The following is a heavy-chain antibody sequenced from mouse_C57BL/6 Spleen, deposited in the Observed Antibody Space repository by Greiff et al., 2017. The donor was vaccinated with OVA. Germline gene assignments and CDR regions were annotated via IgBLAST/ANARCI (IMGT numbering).Heavy chain of an antibody. J-gene: IGHJ1*03. Sequence: EVKVVESGTVLARPGASVKMSCKTSGYTFTSYWMHWVKQRPGQGLEWIGAIYPGNSDTSYNQKFKGKAKLTAVTSASTAYMELSSLTNEDSAVYYCTRWGTLTGNWYFDVWGTGTTVTVSS. V-gene: IGHV1-5*01. CDR3: TRWGTLTGNWYFDV. D-gene: IGHD4-1*01. CDR1: GYTFTSYW. CDR2: IYPGNSDT.